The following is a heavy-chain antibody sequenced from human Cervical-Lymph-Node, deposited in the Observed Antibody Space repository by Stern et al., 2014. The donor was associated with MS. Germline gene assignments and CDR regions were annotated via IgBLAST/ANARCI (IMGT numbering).Heavy chain of an antibody. CDR2: ITNVGST. D-gene: IGHD1-1*01. Sequence: EVHQVESGGGVIQPGGSLRLSCTASWFTVSRDYMTWVRQAPGKGLDWVSLITNVGSTFYTDSVKGRFTISRDDSKNTVYLHMTSLRAEDTAMYYCARDTSSPERSDWWGQGTLVTVSS. V-gene: IGHV3-53*01. J-gene: IGHJ4*02. CDR1: WFTVSRDY. CDR3: ARDTSSPERSDW.